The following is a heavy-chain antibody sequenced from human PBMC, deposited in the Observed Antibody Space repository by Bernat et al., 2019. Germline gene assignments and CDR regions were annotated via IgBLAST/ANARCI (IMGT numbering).Heavy chain of an antibody. J-gene: IGHJ3*02. CDR2: INHSGST. V-gene: IGHV4-34*01. CDR1: GGSFSGYY. D-gene: IGHD1-7*01. CDR3: ARERRELRGDAFDI. Sequence: QVQLQQWGAGLLKPSETLSLTCAVYGGSFSGYYWSWIRQPPGKGLEWIGEINHSGSTNYNPSLKSRVTISVDTSKNQFSLKLSSVTAADTAVYYCARERRELRGDAFDIWGQGTMVTVSS.